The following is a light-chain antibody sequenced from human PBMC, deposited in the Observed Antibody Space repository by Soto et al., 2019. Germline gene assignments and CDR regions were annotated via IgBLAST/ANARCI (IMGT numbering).Light chain of an antibody. V-gene: IGKV1-5*03. CDR2: MAS. J-gene: IGKJ1*01. Sequence: DIQMTQSPSTLSGSVGDRVTISCRSSQTIISWLAWYQQKPGKAPKLLIYMASTLKSGVPSRFSGSGSGTEFTLTISSLQPDDFATYYCQHYNSYSEAFGQGTKVDIK. CDR3: QHYNSYSEA. CDR1: QTIISW.